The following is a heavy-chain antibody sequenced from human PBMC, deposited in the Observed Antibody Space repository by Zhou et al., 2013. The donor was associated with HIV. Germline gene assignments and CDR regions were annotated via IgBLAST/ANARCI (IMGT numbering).Heavy chain of an antibody. CDR2: INPDSGDT. J-gene: IGHJ5*02. CDR1: GYTFTDFY. CDR3: AFALGGHCDGDCYPGWFDP. D-gene: IGHD2-21*02. V-gene: IGHV1-2*02. Sequence: QVQLVQSGAEVKKPGASVKVSCEASGYTFTDFYLHWVRQAPGQGLEWMGRINPDSGDTNYQGRVTMTRDTSISTAYMELSRLRTDDTAVYYCAFALGGHCDGDCYPGWFDPWGQGTLLTVSS.